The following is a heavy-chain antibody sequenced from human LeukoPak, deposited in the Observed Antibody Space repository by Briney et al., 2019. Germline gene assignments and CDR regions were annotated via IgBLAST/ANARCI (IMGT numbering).Heavy chain of an antibody. D-gene: IGHD3-16*02. CDR1: GSSVNSDQY. CDR2: VHQTGSP. J-gene: IGHJ3*02. Sequence: SETLSLTCDVSGSSVNSDQYWGWMRHSPGAGLEWIGSVHQTGSPYYNPSLGSRVSLSIDSTKNSFSLRLTSVTAADTAVYYCAMLRLGELSLLANAYDIGGKGTMVIVSS. V-gene: IGHV4-38-2*01. CDR3: AMLRLGELSLLANAYDI.